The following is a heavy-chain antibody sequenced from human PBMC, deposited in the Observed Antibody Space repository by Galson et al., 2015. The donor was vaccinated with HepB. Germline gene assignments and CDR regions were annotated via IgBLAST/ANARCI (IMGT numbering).Heavy chain of an antibody. V-gene: IGHV1-69*02. Sequence: SVKVSCKASGGTFSSYTISWVRQAPGQGLEWMGRIIPILGIANYAQKFQGRVTITADKSTSTAYMELSSLRSEDTAVYYCARADSGSYPPTSLDTPGFDPWGQGTLVTVSS. J-gene: IGHJ5*02. CDR2: IIPILGIA. CDR1: GGTFSSYT. CDR3: ARADSGSYPPTSLDTPGFDP. D-gene: IGHD1-26*01.